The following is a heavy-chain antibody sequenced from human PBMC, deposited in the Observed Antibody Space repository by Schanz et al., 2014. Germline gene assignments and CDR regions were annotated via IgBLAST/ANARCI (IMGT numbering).Heavy chain of an antibody. CDR1: GFTFSKYG. J-gene: IGHJ4*02. CDR2: ITYNGDST. D-gene: IGHD3-3*01. V-gene: IGHV3-30*19. Sequence: QVQLVESGGGVVQPGRSLRLSCAASGFTFSKYGMHWVRQAPGKGLEWVASITYNGDSTYYTDSVKGRFTISRDNSDNTLYLQMNNLRAEDTAVYYCARGSGTFDSWGQGTLVTVSS. CDR3: ARGSGTFDS.